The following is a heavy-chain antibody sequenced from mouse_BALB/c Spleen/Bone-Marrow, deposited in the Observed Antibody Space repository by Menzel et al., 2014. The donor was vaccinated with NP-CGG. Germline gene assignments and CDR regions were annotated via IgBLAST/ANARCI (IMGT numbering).Heavy chain of an antibody. CDR1: GLTFSSYA. V-gene: IGHV5-9-3*01. D-gene: IGHD2-4*01. CDR3: ARHGITRLLDY. Sequence: VQLMESGGGLAKPGGSLKLSCAASGLTFSSYAMSWVRQTPEKRLEWVATISSGGSYTYYPDSVKGRFTISRDNAKNTLYLQMSSLRSEDTAMYYCARHGITRLLDYWGQGTTLTVSS. CDR2: ISSGGSYT. J-gene: IGHJ2*01.